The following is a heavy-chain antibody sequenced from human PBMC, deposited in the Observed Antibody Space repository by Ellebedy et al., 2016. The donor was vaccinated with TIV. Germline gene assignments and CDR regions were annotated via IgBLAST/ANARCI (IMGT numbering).Heavy chain of an antibody. D-gene: IGHD5-18*01. CDR2: ISYDGSNK. CDR3: ARAQRGYSYGVLDY. J-gene: IGHJ4*02. V-gene: IGHV3-30-3*01. CDR1: GFTFSSYA. Sequence: GGSLRLSCAASGFTFSSYAMHWVRQAPGKGLEWVAVISYDGSNKYYADSVKGRFTISRDNSKNTLYLQMNSLRAEDTAVYYCARAQRGYSYGVLDYWGQGTLVTVSS.